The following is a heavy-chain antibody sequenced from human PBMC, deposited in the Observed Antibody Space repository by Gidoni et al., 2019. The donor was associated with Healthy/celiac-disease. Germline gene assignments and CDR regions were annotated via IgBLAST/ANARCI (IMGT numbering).Heavy chain of an antibody. Sequence: QVQLQQWGAGLLKPSETLSLTCAVYGGSFSGYYWSWIRQPSGKGLEWIGEINHSGSTNYNPSLKSRVTISVDTSKNQFSLKLSSVTAADTAVYYCARGRRYYYYYGMDVWGQGTTVTVSS. CDR1: GGSFSGYY. J-gene: IGHJ6*02. V-gene: IGHV4-34*01. CDR2: INHSGST. D-gene: IGHD6-25*01. CDR3: ARGRRYYYYYGMDV.